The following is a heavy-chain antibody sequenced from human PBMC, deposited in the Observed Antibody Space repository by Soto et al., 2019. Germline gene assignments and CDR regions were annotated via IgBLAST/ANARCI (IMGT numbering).Heavy chain of an antibody. J-gene: IGHJ3*02. CDR1: GGTFSSYA. CDR3: ARDPGSYYLDDFDI. Sequence: GASVKVSCKASGGTFSSYAISWVRQAPGQGLEWMGGIIPIFGTANYAQKFQGRVTITADESTSTAYMELSSLRSEDTAVYYCARDPGSYYLDDFDIWGQVPIGTVS. D-gene: IGHD1-26*01. CDR2: IIPIFGTA. V-gene: IGHV1-69*13.